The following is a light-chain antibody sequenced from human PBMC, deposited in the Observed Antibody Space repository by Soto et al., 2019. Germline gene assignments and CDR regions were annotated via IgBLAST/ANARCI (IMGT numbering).Light chain of an antibody. J-gene: IGKJ1*01. CDR2: QIS. V-gene: IGKV2-24*01. Sequence: DVVLTQTPLSSPVTLGQPASISCRSSQSLVYSDGNTYLSWLQQSPGQPPRLLIYQISNRFSGVPDRFSGSGAGTAFTLKISRVEAEDVGVYSCVQFSLFPRTFGQGTKVEIK. CDR3: VQFSLFPRT. CDR1: QSLVYSDGNTY.